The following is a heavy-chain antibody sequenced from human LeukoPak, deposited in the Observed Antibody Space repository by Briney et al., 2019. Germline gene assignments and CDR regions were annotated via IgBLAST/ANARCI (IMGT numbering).Heavy chain of an antibody. CDR2: IYYSGST. CDR3: ARAIVEYSSSSSFDY. Sequence: PSETLSLTCTVSGGSISSHYWGWIRQPPGKGLEWIGYIYYSGSTNYNPPHKSRFTISVNTSKNQFSLKLSSVTAADTAVYYCARAIVEYSSSSSFDYWGQGTLVTVSS. J-gene: IGHJ4*02. D-gene: IGHD6-6*01. V-gene: IGHV4-59*11. CDR1: GGSISSHY.